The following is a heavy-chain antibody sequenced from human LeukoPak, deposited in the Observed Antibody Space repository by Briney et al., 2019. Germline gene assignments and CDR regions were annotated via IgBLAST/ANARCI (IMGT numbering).Heavy chain of an antibody. CDR3: AKGEWYRIGWYIDY. CDR1: GFTLRSYV. J-gene: IGHJ4*02. V-gene: IGHV3-23*01. CDR2: ISGSGGST. D-gene: IGHD6-19*01. Sequence: GGSLRLSCAASGFTLRSYVMNSVGQAPGKGLEWVSAISGSGGSTYYADTVKGRFTISRDNSKNTLYLQMNSLRAEDTAVYYCAKGEWYRIGWYIDYWGQGTLVTVSS.